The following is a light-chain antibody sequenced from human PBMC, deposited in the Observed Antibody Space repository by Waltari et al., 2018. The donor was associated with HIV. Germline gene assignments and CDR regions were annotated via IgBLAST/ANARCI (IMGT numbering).Light chain of an antibody. Sequence: QSALTQPRPVSGSPGQSVTISCTGSSSDVGIFDYVSWYHYHPAKAPKVMIFDVSKRPSGVPDRFSGSKSGNTASLTISGLQAEDEADYYCCSYAGRDTFVLFGGGTKLTVL. V-gene: IGLV2-11*01. CDR2: DVS. CDR3: CSYAGRDTFVL. J-gene: IGLJ2*01. CDR1: SSDVGIFDY.